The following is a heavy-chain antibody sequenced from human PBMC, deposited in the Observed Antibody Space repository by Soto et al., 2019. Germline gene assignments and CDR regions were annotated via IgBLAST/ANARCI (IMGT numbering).Heavy chain of an antibody. J-gene: IGHJ4*02. CDR2: IYHSGST. CDR3: ARDQNGSGNYYTRYFDY. CDR1: GGSINSRYW. D-gene: IGHD3-10*01. V-gene: IGHV4-4*02. Sequence: SETLSLTCAVSGGSINSRYWWSWVRQSPGKRLEWIGEIYHSGSTNYNPSLKSRVTISVDKSKNQFSLNLSSVTAADTAVYYCARDQNGSGNYYTRYFDYWGQGTLVTVSS.